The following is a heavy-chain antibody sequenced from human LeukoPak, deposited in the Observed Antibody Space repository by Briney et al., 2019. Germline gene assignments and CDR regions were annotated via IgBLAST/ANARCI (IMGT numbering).Heavy chain of an antibody. CDR3: ARGRGYSYGYYFDY. Sequence: SETLSLTCAVYGGSFSGYYWSWIRQPPGKGLEWIGEINRSGSTNYNPSLKSRVTISVDTSKNQFSLKLSSVTAADTAVYYCARGRGYSYGYYFDYWGQGTLVTVSS. CDR1: GGSFSGYY. V-gene: IGHV4-34*01. D-gene: IGHD5-18*01. CDR2: INRSGST. J-gene: IGHJ4*02.